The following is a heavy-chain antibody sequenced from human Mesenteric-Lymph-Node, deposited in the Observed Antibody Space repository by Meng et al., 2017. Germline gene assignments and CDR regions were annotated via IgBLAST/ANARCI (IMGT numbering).Heavy chain of an antibody. V-gene: IGHV7-4-1*04. CDR2: INTNTGNP. J-gene: IGHJ5*02. Sequence: QVQLMQSGSEWKKPGASVKVSCKASGYTLTTYAMNWVRQAPGQGLEWMGWINTNTGNPTYAQGFTGRFVFSLDTSVNMAYLQITSLKAEDTAVYYCVRGDWFDPWGQGTLVTVSS. CDR1: GYTLTTYA. CDR3: VRGDWFDP.